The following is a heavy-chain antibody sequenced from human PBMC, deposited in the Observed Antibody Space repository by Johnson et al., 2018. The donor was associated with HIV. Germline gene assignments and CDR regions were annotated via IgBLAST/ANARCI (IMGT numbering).Heavy chain of an antibody. Sequence: QVQLVESGGGVVQPGGSLRLSCAASGFTFSSYGMHWVRQAPGKGLEWVAFIRYYGSNKYYADSVKGRFTISRDNSKNTLYLQMNSLRAEGTAVYYCASRPGGDFCSGGSCRPNPYDGFDIWGQGTKVTVSS. CDR3: ASRPGGDFCSGGSCRPNPYDGFDI. CDR2: IRYYGSNK. D-gene: IGHD2-15*01. J-gene: IGHJ3*02. CDR1: GFTFSSYG. V-gene: IGHV3-30*02.